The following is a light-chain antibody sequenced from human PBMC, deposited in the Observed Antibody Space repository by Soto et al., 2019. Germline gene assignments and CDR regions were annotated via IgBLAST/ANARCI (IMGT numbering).Light chain of an antibody. CDR2: DVL. Sequence: DVQMTQSPSTLPAPVGDIVTSTCRSTQSIAATLAWYPLKPGEAPLLLIHDVLNVESAVPSRFSGSGSGTEFSLSIRRLHPADFATYYCQQDDYSRSFGRGTKVEIK. CDR3: QQDDYSRS. V-gene: IGKV1-5*01. J-gene: IGKJ4*01. CDR1: QSIAAT.